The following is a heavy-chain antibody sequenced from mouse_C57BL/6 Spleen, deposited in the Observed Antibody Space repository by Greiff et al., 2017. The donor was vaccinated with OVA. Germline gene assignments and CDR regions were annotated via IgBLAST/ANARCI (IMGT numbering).Heavy chain of an antibody. CDR2: IFPGGGST. J-gene: IGHJ4*01. CDR1: GYTFTTYC. Sequence: QVQLQQSGPELVKPGASVKISCKASGYTFTTYCITWVKQRPGQGLGWIGWIFPGGGSTTYNTKFKGKATLTVDKSSSTAYMMLSSLTAEDAAVYFCASYGNRYAMDYWGQGTSVTVSA. CDR3: ASYGNRYAMDY. D-gene: IGHD2-1*01. V-gene: IGHV1-75*01.